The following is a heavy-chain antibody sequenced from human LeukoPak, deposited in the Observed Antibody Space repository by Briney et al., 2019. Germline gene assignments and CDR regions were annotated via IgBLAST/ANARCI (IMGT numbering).Heavy chain of an antibody. D-gene: IGHD3-3*01. V-gene: IGHV3-7*01. CDR1: GFTISSYW. J-gene: IGHJ6*02. Sequence: PGGSLRLSCVASGFTISSYWMHWVRQAPGKGLEWVANIKQDGSEKYYMDSVKGRFTISRDNAKNSLYPQMNRLRAEDTAVYYCARDKGNSDFWSGYSSYGMDVWGQGITVTVSS. CDR3: ARDKGNSDFWSGYSSYGMDV. CDR2: IKQDGSEK.